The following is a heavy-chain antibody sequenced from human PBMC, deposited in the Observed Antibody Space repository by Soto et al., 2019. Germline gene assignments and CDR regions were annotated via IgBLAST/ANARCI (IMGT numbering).Heavy chain of an antibody. D-gene: IGHD6-13*01. J-gene: IGHJ6*02. Sequence: PGESLKISCKGSGYSFTSYWIGWVRQMPGKGLEWMGIIYPGDSDTRYSPSFQGQVTISADKSISTAYLQWSSLKASDTAMYYCARHESGSSIGFDYYYGMDVWGQGTTVTVSS. CDR1: GYSFTSYW. V-gene: IGHV5-51*01. CDR3: ARHESGSSIGFDYYYGMDV. CDR2: IYPGDSDT.